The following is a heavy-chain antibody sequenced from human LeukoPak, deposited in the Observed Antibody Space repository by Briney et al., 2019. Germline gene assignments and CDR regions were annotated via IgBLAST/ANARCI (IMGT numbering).Heavy chain of an antibody. J-gene: IGHJ4*02. D-gene: IGHD3-16*02. Sequence: PSGTLSLTCAVSGASISSSYWWSWIRQPPGKVPEFIGYFYYSGSTDYSPSLKSRATISVDTSMNQFSLSLSSVTAADTAIYYCARAVISFGGGIAKGFDCWGQGTLVTVSS. CDR2: FYYSGST. CDR3: ARAVISFGGGIAKGFDC. V-gene: IGHV4-61*01. CDR1: GASISSSYW.